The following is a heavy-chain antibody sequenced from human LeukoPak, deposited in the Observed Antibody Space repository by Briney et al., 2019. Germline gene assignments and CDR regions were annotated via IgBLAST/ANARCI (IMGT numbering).Heavy chain of an antibody. J-gene: IGHJ6*02. D-gene: IGHD2-2*01. CDR3: ARARYCSSTSCYSYYYYYGMDV. CDR2: IYTSGST. Sequence: SETLSLTCTVSGGSISGYYWSWIRQPAGKGLEWIGRIYTSGSTNYNPSLKSRVTMSVDTSKNQFSLKLSSVTAADTAVYYCARARYCSSTSCYSYYYYYGMDVWGQGTTVTVSS. CDR1: GGSISGYY. V-gene: IGHV4-4*07.